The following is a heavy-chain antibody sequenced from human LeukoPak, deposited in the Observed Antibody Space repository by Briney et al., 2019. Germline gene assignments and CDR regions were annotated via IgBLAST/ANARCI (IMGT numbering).Heavy chain of an antibody. Sequence: SETLSLTCTVSGGSISSSSYYWGWIRQPPGKGLEWIGSIYYSGSTYYNPSLKSRVTISVDTSKNQFSLKLSFVTAADTAVYYCARQLRYFDWLSPYGYWGQGTLVTVSS. V-gene: IGHV4-39*01. CDR3: ARQLRYFDWLSPYGY. J-gene: IGHJ4*02. CDR2: IYYSGST. CDR1: GGSISSSSYY. D-gene: IGHD3-9*01.